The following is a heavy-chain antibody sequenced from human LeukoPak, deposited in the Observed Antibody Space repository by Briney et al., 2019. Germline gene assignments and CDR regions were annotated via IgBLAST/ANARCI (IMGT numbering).Heavy chain of an antibody. CDR2: IYYSGST. V-gene: IGHV4-59*01. CDR1: GDSISSYY. J-gene: IGHJ4*02. D-gene: IGHD5-18*01. CDR3: ARRPPDMVGFDY. Sequence: SETLSLTCTVSGDSISSYYWSWIRQPPGKGLEWIGYIYYSGSTNYNPSLKSRVSISVDTSKNQFSLRLSSVTAADTAVYYCARRPPDMVGFDYWGQGTLVTVSS.